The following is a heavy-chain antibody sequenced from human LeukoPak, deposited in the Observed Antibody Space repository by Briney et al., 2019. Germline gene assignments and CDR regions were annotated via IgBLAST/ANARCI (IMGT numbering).Heavy chain of an antibody. V-gene: IGHV4-39*01. CDR2: IYYSGST. D-gene: IGHD6-19*01. CDR3: ARCGPEYSNAWPDY. Sequence: PSETLSLTCTVSGGSISRSSYYWGWIRQSPGKGLEWIGSIYYSGSTYYNPSLKSRVTISVDTSKNQFFLRLNSVTAADTAVYYCARCGPEYSNAWPDYWGQGTLVAVSS. J-gene: IGHJ4*02. CDR1: GGSISRSSYY.